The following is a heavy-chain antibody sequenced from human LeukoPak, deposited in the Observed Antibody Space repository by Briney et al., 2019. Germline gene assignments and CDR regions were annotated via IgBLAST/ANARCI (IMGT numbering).Heavy chain of an antibody. CDR2: ISPDGSTT. CDR1: GFTFSSHW. V-gene: IGHV3-74*03. CDR3: AREINKWFDP. Sequence: GRSLRLSCAASGFTFSSHWMHWVRQAPGKGLVWVSRISPDGSTTKNADSVKGRFTISRDNARSTLFLQLNSLRAEDTAVYYCAREINKWFDPWGQGTLVTVSS. J-gene: IGHJ5*02.